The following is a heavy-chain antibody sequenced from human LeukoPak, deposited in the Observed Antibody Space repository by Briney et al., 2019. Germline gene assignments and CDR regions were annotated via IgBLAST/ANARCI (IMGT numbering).Heavy chain of an antibody. CDR1: GYSFTSYW. CDR3: AGPADCSGGSCYHYFDY. Sequence: GESLKISCKGSGYSFTSYWIGWVRQMPGKGLEWMGIIYPGDSDTRYSPSFQGQVTISADKSISTAYLQWSSLKASDTAMYYCAGPADCSGGSCYHYFDYWGQGTLVTVSS. V-gene: IGHV5-51*01. D-gene: IGHD2-15*01. J-gene: IGHJ4*02. CDR2: IYPGDSDT.